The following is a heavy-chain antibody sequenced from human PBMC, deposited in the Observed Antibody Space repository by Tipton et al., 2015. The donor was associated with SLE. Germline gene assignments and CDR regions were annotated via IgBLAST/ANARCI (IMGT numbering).Heavy chain of an antibody. D-gene: IGHD1-7*01. V-gene: IGHV4-59*01. CDR3: ARGTRGSYDWNYSFDY. CDR1: GGSISSYY. CDR2: IHYTRTT. Sequence: TLSLTCTVSGGSISSYYWSWIRQPPGKGLEWIGHIHYTRTTHCNPSLKSRVTISVDTSKSQFSLKLGSVTAADTAVYYCARGTRGSYDWNYSFDYWGQGTLVTVSS. J-gene: IGHJ4*02.